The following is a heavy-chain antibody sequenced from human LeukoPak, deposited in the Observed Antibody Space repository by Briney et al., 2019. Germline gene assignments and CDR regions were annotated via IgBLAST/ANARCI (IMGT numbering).Heavy chain of an antibody. Sequence: GGSLRLSCAASGFTFSSYEMNWVRQAPGKGLEWVSYISSSGSTIYYADSVKGRFTISRDNAKNSLYLQMNSLRAEDTAVYYCASSLLTTGRGSYWGQGTLVTVSS. CDR2: ISSSGSTI. CDR1: GFTFSSYE. J-gene: IGHJ4*02. CDR3: ASSLLTTGRGSY. D-gene: IGHD4-17*01. V-gene: IGHV3-48*03.